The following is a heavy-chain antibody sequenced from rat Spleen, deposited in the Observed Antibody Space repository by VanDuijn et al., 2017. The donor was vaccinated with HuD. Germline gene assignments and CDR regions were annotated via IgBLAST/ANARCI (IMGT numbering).Heavy chain of an antibody. Sequence: QLVESGGGLVQPGRSLKLSCVASGFTFNNYWMTWIRQAPGQGLEWVASITNTGDSSYYPDSVKGRFTISRDNAQNTLYLQMNSLRSEDTATYYCTRGTGGYWGQGVMVTVSS. CDR3: TRGTGGY. D-gene: IGHD5-1*01. J-gene: IGHJ2*01. CDR1: GFTFNNYW. V-gene: IGHV5-31*01. CDR2: ITNTGDSS.